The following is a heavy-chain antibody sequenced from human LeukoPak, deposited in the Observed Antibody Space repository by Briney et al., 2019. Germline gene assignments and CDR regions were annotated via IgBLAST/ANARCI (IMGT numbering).Heavy chain of an antibody. CDR2: ISGSGANK. CDR3: AKERAGYTNPYYFDY. V-gene: IGHV3-23*01. CDR1: GFTFSTYA. D-gene: IGHD3-16*02. J-gene: IGHJ4*02. Sequence: GGSLRLSCAASGFTFSTYAMSWVRQAPGKGLEWVSTISGSGANKYYADSVRGRFTISRDNYKNTLYLHMTSLRAEDTAVYSCAKERAGYTNPYYFDYWGQGTLVTVSS.